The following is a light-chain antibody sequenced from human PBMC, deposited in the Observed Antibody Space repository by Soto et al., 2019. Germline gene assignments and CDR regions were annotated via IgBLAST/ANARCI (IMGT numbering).Light chain of an antibody. CDR3: SSYTSSSTV. J-gene: IGLJ1*01. Sequence: QSVLTQPASVSGSPGQSITISCTGTSSDVGGYNYVSWYQQRPGKAPKLMIYEVSNRPSGVSNRFSGSKSGNTASLTISGLQAEDEADYYCSSYTSSSTVFGTGTKVTVL. CDR1: SSDVGGYNY. V-gene: IGLV2-14*01. CDR2: EVS.